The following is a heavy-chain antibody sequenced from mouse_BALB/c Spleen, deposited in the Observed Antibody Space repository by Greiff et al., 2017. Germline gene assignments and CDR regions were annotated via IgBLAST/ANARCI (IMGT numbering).Heavy chain of an antibody. D-gene: IGHD2-4*01. CDR1: GYSITSDYA. CDR3: ARTPLCDYDEGYYFDY. J-gene: IGHJ2*01. V-gene: IGHV3-2*02. CDR2: ISYSGST. Sequence: VQLKESGPGLVKPSQSLSLTCTVTGYSITSDYAWNWIRQLPGNILEWMGYISYSGSTSYNPSLKSRTSITRDTSKNQSFLQLNSVTTEDTATYYCARTPLCDYDEGYYFDYWGQGTTLTVSA.